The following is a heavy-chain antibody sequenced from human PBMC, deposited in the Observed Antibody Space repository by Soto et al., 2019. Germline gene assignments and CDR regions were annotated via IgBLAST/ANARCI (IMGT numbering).Heavy chain of an antibody. CDR1: GDSISSGAYY. CDR3: ASARKDGWTCDH. D-gene: IGHD6-19*01. J-gene: IGHJ4*02. Sequence: QVQLQESGPGLVKPSQTLSLICNVSGDSISSGAYYWSWVRQFPGKGLEWIGYIYYTGGTYYTPSLKSRLSISVDTYKNQFSLSLNSVTAADTAVYYCASARKDGWTCDHWGQETLVTVSS. CDR2: IYYTGGT. V-gene: IGHV4-31*03.